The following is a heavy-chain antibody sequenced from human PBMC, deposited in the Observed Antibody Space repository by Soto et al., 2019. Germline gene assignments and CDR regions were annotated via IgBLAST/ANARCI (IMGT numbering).Heavy chain of an antibody. Sequence: QVQLQQWGAGLVKPSETLSLTCAVYGGPFSGFFWNWVRQAPGKGLEWIGDIDHSGSTNYNPSLKSRLIGSIDSSKDQFSPRLSSLAAADTAVYYCASRSVFFSRIDVWGRGTPVTVSS. V-gene: IGHV4-34*01. CDR1: GGPFSGFF. CDR3: ASRSVFFSRIDV. J-gene: IGHJ6*02. CDR2: IDHSGST. D-gene: IGHD6-6*01.